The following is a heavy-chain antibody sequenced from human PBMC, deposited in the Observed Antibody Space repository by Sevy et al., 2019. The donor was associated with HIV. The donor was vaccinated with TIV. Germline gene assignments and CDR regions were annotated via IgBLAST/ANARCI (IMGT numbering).Heavy chain of an antibody. CDR2: INPNSVGT. CDR1: GYTFTGYY. J-gene: IGHJ3*02. CDR3: AREWAAAGTFDAFDI. V-gene: IGHV1-2*06. Sequence: ASVKVSCKASGYTFTGYYMHWVRQAPGQGLEWMGRINPNSVGTNYAQKFQGRVTMTRDTSISTAYMELSRLRSDDTAVYYCAREWAAAGTFDAFDIWGQGTMVTVSS. D-gene: IGHD6-13*01.